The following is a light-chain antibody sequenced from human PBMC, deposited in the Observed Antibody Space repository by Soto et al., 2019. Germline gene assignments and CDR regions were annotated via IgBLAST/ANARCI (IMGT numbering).Light chain of an antibody. CDR1: QSVSSN. CDR3: QQYGSSNT. CDR2: GAS. Sequence: EIVMTQSPATLSVSPGERATLSCRASQSVSSNLAWYQQKPGQAPRLLIYGASTRATGIPARFSGSGSGTEFTLTISRLEPEDFAVYYCQQYGSSNTFGQGTKVDIK. V-gene: IGKV3-15*01. J-gene: IGKJ2*01.